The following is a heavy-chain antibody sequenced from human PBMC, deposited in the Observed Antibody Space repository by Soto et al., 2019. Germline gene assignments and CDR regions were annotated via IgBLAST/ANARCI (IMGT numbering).Heavy chain of an antibody. Sequence: QVQLVESGGGVVQPGRSLRLSCAASGFTFSSYGMHWVRQAPGKGLEWVAVISYDGSNKYYADSVKGRFTISRDNSKNPLYLQMNSLRAEDTDVYYCANPPTYDGSGSYYGMDVWGQGTTVTVSS. CDR2: ISYDGSNK. CDR1: GFTFSSYG. V-gene: IGHV3-30*18. CDR3: ANPPTYDGSGSYYGMDV. J-gene: IGHJ6*02. D-gene: IGHD3-10*01.